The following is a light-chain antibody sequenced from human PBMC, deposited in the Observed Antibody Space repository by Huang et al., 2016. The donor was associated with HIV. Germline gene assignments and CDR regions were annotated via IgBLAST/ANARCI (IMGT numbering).Light chain of an antibody. CDR2: GAS. CDR1: QSISNY. V-gene: IGKV1-39*01. CDR3: QQNYGSPFT. J-gene: IGKJ4*01. Sequence: DIQMTQSPSSLSASVGDRVNITCWAGQSISNYLSWYKKRPGKAPKLLVYGASRWQSGVPSRFIGSGSGTYFTLTISSLQPEDFATYYCQQNYGSPFTFGGGTKVDIK.